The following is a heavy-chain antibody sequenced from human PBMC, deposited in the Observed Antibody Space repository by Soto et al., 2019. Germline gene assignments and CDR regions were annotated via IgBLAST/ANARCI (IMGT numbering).Heavy chain of an antibody. Sequence: ASVKVSCKASGYTFTSYGISWVRQAPGQGLEWMGWISAYNGNTNYAQKLQGRDTMTTDTSTSTSYMELRSLRSDDTAVYYCARGFSVGRCTNGVCYFDYWGQGTLVTVSS. J-gene: IGHJ4*02. CDR3: ARGFSVGRCTNGVCYFDY. CDR1: GYTFTSYG. V-gene: IGHV1-18*01. D-gene: IGHD2-8*01. CDR2: ISAYNGNT.